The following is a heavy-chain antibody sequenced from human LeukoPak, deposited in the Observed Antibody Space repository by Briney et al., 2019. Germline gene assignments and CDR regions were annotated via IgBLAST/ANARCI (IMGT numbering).Heavy chain of an antibody. CDR2: IYYSGST. D-gene: IGHD6-6*01. V-gene: IGHV4-39*01. CDR3: ASLKEGGAAHWFDP. CDR1: GGSISSSYYY. Sequence: SETLSLTCTVSGGSISSSYYYWGWIRQPPGKGLEWIGSIYYSGSTYYNPSLKSRVTISVDTSKNQFSLKLSSVTAADTAMYYCASLKEGGAAHWFDPWGQGTLVTVSS. J-gene: IGHJ5*02.